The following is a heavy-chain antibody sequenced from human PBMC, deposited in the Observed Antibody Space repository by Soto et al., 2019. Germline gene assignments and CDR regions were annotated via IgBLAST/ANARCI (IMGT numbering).Heavy chain of an antibody. CDR2: ISSDGTKN. V-gene: IGHV3-30*18. D-gene: IGHD6-13*01. CDR1: GLTFSRYS. Sequence: GGSLRLSCEVSGLTFSRYSLNWVRQAPGKGLEWVSTISSDGTKNCSADAVKGRFTISRDDSDNTLYLQMNSLRAEDTAVYHCAKGLAVYSSSWHMNYIYSWGQGALVPVSA. CDR3: AKGLAVYSSSWHMNYIYS. J-gene: IGHJ4*02.